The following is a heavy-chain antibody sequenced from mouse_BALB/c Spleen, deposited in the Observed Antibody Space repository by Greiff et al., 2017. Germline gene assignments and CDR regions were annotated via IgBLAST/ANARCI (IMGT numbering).Heavy chain of an antibody. Sequence: VQLQQPGAELVKPGASVKLSCKASGYTFTSYWMHWVKQRPGQGLEWIGEINPSNGRTNYNEKFKSKATLTVDKSSSTAYMQLSSLTSEDSAVYYCARGLYGYHWYFDVWGAGTTVTVSS. CDR2: INPSNGRT. V-gene: IGHV1S81*02. J-gene: IGHJ1*01. D-gene: IGHD2-2*01. CDR1: GYTFTSYW. CDR3: ARGLYGYHWYFDV.